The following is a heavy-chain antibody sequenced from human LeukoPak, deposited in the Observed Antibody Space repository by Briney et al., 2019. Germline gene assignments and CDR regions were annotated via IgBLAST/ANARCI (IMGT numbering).Heavy chain of an antibody. CDR2: IYPGDSDA. CDR3: ARLSVDTAMAPDY. D-gene: IGHD5-18*01. Sequence: GESLKISCKGSGYSFTSYWIGWVRQMPGKGLELMGIIYPGDSDARYNPSFQGQVTISSDKSISTAYLQWSSLKASDTAMYYCARLSVDTAMAPDYWGQGTLVTVSS. V-gene: IGHV5-51*01. J-gene: IGHJ4*02. CDR1: GYSFTSYW.